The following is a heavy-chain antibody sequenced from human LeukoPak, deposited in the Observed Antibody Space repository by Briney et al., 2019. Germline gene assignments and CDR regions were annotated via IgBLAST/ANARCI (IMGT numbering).Heavy chain of an antibody. J-gene: IGHJ4*02. CDR2: IYYSGST. CDR3: ARDGIGGATAGDDY. D-gene: IGHD3-16*01. Sequence: TLSLTCTVSGGSISSGGYYWSWIRQHPGKGLEWIGYIYYSGSTYYNPSLKSRVTISVDTSKNQFSLKLSSVTAADTAVYYCARDGIGGATAGDDYWGQGTLVTVSS. V-gene: IGHV4-31*03. CDR1: GGSISSGGYY.